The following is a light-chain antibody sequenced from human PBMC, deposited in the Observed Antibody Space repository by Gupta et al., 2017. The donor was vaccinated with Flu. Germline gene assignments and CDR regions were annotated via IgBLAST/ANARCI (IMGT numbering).Light chain of an antibody. CDR1: SSSIGRNY. Sequence: QSVLTQPPSVSAAPGQKVTISCSGGSSSIGRNYVSWYQQLPGTAPRLLIHEDYKRPSGIPDRFSGSKSDTSATLGITGLQTVDEADYYCSAWDSTLSAVVFGGGTKLTVL. V-gene: IGLV1-51*02. J-gene: IGLJ3*02. CDR2: EDY. CDR3: SAWDSTLSAVV.